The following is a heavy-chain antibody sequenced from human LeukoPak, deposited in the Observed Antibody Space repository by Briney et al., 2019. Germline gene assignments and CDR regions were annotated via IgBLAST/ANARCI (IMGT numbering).Heavy chain of an antibody. V-gene: IGHV4-59*04. Sequence: SETLSLTCTVSGGSISSYYWSWIRQPPGKGLEWIGYIYYSGSTYYNPSLKSRVTISVDTSKNQFSLKLSSVTAADTAVYYCARQLSGYAPGWGQGTLVTVSS. CDR1: GGSISSYY. J-gene: IGHJ4*02. CDR3: ARQLSGYAPG. D-gene: IGHD5-12*01. CDR2: IYYSGST.